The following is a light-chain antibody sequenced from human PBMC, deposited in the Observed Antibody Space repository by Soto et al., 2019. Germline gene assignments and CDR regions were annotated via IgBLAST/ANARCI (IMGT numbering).Light chain of an antibody. V-gene: IGKV3-20*01. CDR1: QNVASSY. Sequence: EFVLTQSPGTLSLSPGERATLSCRASQNVASSYLGWYQQKLGQAPRLLIYGTSTRATGVPDRFSGSGSGTDFTLTISRLEPEDFAVYYCQQYVNSRWTFGRGTKVDIK. J-gene: IGKJ1*01. CDR2: GTS. CDR3: QQYVNSRWT.